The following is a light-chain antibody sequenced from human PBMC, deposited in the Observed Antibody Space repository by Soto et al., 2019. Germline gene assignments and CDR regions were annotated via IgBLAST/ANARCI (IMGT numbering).Light chain of an antibody. CDR1: QSVGSN. J-gene: IGKJ4*01. CDR3: QQYGSSPLT. CDR2: GAS. Sequence: EIVMAQSPATLSVSPGERATLSCRASQSVGSNLAWYQQKPGQAPRLLIYGASTRVTGIPARFSGSGSGTDFTLTISRLEPEDFAVYYCQQYGSSPLTFGGGTKVDIK. V-gene: IGKV3-15*01.